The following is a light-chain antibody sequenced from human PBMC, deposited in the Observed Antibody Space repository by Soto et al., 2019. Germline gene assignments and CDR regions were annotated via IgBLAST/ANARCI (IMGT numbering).Light chain of an antibody. CDR3: CSYTSSNTVV. Sequence: QSALTQPASVSGSPGQSITISCTGTSSDIGAYKYVAWYQQQSGQAPKLMTYEVNNRPSGVSNRFSGSKSGNMASLTIAGLQAEDEADYYCCSYTSSNTVVFGGGTKLTVL. CDR1: SSDIGAYKY. J-gene: IGLJ3*02. CDR2: EVN. V-gene: IGLV2-14*01.